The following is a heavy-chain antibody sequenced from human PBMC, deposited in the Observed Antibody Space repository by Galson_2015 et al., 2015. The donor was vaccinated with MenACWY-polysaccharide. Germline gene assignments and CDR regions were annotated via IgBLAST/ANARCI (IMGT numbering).Heavy chain of an antibody. CDR2: ISGSGALT. J-gene: IGHJ4*02. CDR1: GFTFNNYA. CDR3: AKPPDGLYDSGGGDY. D-gene: IGHD3-22*01. V-gene: IGHV3-23*01. Sequence: SLRLSCAASGFTFNNYAMTWVRQAPGKGLEWLSSISGSGALTYYADSVKGRFTVSRDNSRNTLWLQMNSLRAEDTAVYYCAKPPDGLYDSGGGDYWGQGTLVTVSS.